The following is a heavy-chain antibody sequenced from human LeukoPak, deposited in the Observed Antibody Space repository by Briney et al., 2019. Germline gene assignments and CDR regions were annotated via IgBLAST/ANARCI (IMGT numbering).Heavy chain of an antibody. J-gene: IGHJ6*02. CDR1: GGSVSSGSYY. V-gene: IGHV4-61*01. Sequence: SETLSLTCTVSGGSVSSGSYYWSWIRQPPGKGLEWIGYIYYSGSTSYNPSLKSRVTISVDTSKNQFSLKLSSVTAADTAVYYCARDDYGMDVWGQGTTVTVSS. CDR2: IYYSGST. CDR3: ARDDYGMDV.